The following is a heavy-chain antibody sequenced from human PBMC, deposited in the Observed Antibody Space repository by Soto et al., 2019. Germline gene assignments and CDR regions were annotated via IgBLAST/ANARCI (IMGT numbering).Heavy chain of an antibody. CDR1: GYRFETYA. Sequence: ASVKVSCKSSGYRFETYAMSWVRQAPGQGLEWMGWISAYNIYTYYAQKFQDRVTMTTDTSTGTAYMELRSLRSDDTAVYYCARGHGVIIGAMDVWGQGTTVTVSS. D-gene: IGHD3-3*01. J-gene: IGHJ6*02. CDR2: ISAYNIYT. CDR3: ARGHGVIIGAMDV. V-gene: IGHV1-18*01.